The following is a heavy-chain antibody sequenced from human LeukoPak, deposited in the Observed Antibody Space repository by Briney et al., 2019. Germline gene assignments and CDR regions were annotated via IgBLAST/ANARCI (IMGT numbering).Heavy chain of an antibody. D-gene: IGHD5-18*01. CDR3: ARLTSWIQLWFY. Sequence: ASVKVSCKASGYTFTSYAIQWVRQAPGQRLEWMGWINAGNGDTKYSQKFQGRVTITRDTSVSTAYMELSSLRSEDTAVYYCARLTSWIQLWFYWGQGTLVTVSS. CDR2: INAGNGDT. J-gene: IGHJ4*02. CDR1: GYTFTSYA. V-gene: IGHV1-3*01.